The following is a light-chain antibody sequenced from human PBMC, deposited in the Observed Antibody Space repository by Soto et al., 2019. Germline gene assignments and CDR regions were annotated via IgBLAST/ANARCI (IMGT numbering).Light chain of an antibody. Sequence: TMLTQYPATLSLSPGERATLSCRASQSVSSYLAWYQQKPGQAPRLLIYDASNRATGIPARFSGSGSGTDFTLTISSLEPEDFAVYYCQQRSNWPITFGQGTRLEIK. CDR1: QSVSSY. CDR3: QQRSNWPIT. J-gene: IGKJ5*01. CDR2: DAS. V-gene: IGKV3-11*01.